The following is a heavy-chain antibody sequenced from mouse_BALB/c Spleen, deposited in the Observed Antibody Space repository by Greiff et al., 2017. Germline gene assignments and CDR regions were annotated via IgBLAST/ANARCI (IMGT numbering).Heavy chain of an antibody. V-gene: IGHV3-1*02. CDR3: ARRGITTVVARGDAMDY. CDR1: GYSITSGYS. Sequence: EVKLVESGPDLVKPSQSLSLTCTVTGYSITSGYSWHWIRQFPGNKLEWMGYIHYSGSTNYNPSLKSRISITRDTSKNQFFLQLNSVTTEDTATYYCARRGITTVVARGDAMDYWGQGTSVTVSS. CDR2: IHYSGST. D-gene: IGHD1-1*01. J-gene: IGHJ4*01.